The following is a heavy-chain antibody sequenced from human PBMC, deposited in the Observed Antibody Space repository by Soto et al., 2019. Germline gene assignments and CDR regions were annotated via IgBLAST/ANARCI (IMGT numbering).Heavy chain of an antibody. Sequence: SSETLSLTCAVSGYSISSGYYWGWIRQPPGKGLEWIGSIYHSGSTYYNPSLKSRVTISVDASKNQFSLKLSSVTAADTAVYCWARSSYYDSRWDEWGQGNLVTV. J-gene: IGHJ4*01. D-gene: IGHD3-22*01. CDR2: IYHSGST. CDR1: GYSISSGYY. CDR3: ARSSYYDSRWDE. V-gene: IGHV4-38-2*01.